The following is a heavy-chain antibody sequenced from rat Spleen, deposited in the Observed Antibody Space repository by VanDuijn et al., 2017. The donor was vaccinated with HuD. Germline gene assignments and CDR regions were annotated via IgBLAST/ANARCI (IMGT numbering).Heavy chain of an antibody. Sequence: EVQLVESGGGLVQPGRSLKLSCAASGFTFNNYGMSWVRQAPTKGLEWVATISYDGISTFYRDSVRGRFTISSDDAKSFLQMDSLRSGDTATYYCARLTTAFDYWGQGVMVTVSS. J-gene: IGHJ2*01. CDR3: ARLTTAFDY. V-gene: IGHV5-29*01. CDR1: GFTFNNYG. CDR2: ISYDGIST. D-gene: IGHD1-10*01.